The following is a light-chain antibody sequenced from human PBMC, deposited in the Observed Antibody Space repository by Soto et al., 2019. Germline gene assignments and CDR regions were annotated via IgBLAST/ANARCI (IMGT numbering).Light chain of an antibody. CDR1: SSDVGGYKY. CDR2: DVS. CDR3: CSYAGSFTWV. Sequence: QSALTQPRSVSESPGQSVTICCSGTSSDVGGYKYVSWYQQHPGKAPKLMIYDVSKRPSGVPDRFSGSKSGSTASLTISGLQAEDEADYYCCSYAGSFTWVFGGGTKLTVL. J-gene: IGLJ3*02. V-gene: IGLV2-11*01.